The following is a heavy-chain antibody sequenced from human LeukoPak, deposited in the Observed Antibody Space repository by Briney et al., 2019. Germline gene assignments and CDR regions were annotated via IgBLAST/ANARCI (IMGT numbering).Heavy chain of an antibody. J-gene: IGHJ4*02. CDR3: ARGLMGGYPYFEN. D-gene: IGHD3-22*01. Sequence: GSLRLSCAASGFIFDDYDMNWVRQAPGKGLEWVSHINWNGNTIGYGDSVKGRFTISRDNAKNSLYLQMNGLRAEDTAFYYCARGLMGGYPYFENWGQGTLVTVSS. CDR2: INWNGNTI. CDR1: GFIFDDYD. V-gene: IGHV3-20*04.